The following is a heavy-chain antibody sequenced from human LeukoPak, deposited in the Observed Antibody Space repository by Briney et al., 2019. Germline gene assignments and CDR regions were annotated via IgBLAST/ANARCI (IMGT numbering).Heavy chain of an antibody. D-gene: IGHD6-6*01. CDR2: IYDSGST. J-gene: IGHJ5*02. CDR3: ARNTSSSPWFDP. CDR1: GGSIRGSYYY. V-gene: IGHV4-39*01. Sequence: PSETLSLTCTVSGGSIRGSYYYWGWIRQPPGKGLEWIGSIYDSGSTYYNPSLKSRVTISVDTSKNQFSLKLNSVTAADTAVYYCARNTSSSPWFDPWGQGTLVTVSS.